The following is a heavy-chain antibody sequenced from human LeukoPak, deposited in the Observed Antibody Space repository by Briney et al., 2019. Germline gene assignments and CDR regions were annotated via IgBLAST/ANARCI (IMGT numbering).Heavy chain of an antibody. J-gene: IGHJ4*02. CDR3: ARGQGSGWPYYFDY. Sequence: SETLSLTCAVYGGSFSGYYWSWIRQPPGKGLEWIGEINHSGSTNYNPSLKSRVTISVDTSKNQFSLRLSSVTAADTAVYFCARGQGSGWPYYFDYWGQGTLVTVSS. V-gene: IGHV4-34*01. CDR1: GGSFSGYY. D-gene: IGHD6-19*01. CDR2: INHSGST.